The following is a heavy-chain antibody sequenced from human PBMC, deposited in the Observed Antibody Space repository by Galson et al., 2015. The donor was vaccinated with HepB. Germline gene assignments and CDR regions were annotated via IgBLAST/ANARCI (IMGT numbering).Heavy chain of an antibody. CDR3: ARLGGDCSGGSCSINWFDP. CDR1: GGSISSSSYY. CDR2: IYYSGST. J-gene: IGHJ5*02. V-gene: IGHV4-39*01. D-gene: IGHD2-15*01. Sequence: ETLSLTCTVSGGSISSSSYYWGWIRQPPGKGLEWIGSIYYSGSTYYNPSLKSRVTISVDTSKNQFSLKLSSVTAADTAVYYCARLGGDCSGGSCSINWFDPWGQGTLVTVSS.